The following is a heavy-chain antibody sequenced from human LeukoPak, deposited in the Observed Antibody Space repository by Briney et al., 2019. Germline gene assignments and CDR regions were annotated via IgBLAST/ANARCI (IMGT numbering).Heavy chain of an antibody. CDR3: ARVPTYTSYGPFDY. CDR1: GFTFSSYA. D-gene: IGHD5-18*01. Sequence: TGRSLRLSCAASGFTFSSYAMHWVRQAPGKGLEWVAVIPYDGSNKYYADSVKGRFTISRDNSKNTLYLQMNSLRAEDTAVYYCARVPTYTSYGPFDYWGQGTLVTVSS. V-gene: IGHV3-30*04. J-gene: IGHJ4*02. CDR2: IPYDGSNK.